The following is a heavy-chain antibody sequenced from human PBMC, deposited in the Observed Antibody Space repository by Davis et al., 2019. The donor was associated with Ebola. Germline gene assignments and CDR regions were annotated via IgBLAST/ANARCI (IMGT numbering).Heavy chain of an antibody. J-gene: IGHJ6*03. Sequence: ASVKVSCQASGYTFIASDIYWVRQAPGQGLEWMGWINPKSGGTSHAHKFQGRICMTRDTTINTAYMDLSSLYSYDTAVYYCASYFWSGDYMDIWGQGTTVIVSS. V-gene: IGHV1-2*02. CDR1: GYTFIASD. D-gene: IGHD3-3*01. CDR3: ASYFWSGDYMDI. CDR2: INPKSGGT.